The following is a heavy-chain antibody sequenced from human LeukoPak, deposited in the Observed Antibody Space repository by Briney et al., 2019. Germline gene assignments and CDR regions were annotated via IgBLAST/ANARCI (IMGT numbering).Heavy chain of an antibody. CDR2: IYYSGST. D-gene: IGHD3-10*01. J-gene: IGHJ6*03. CDR1: GGSISSGDYY. CDR3: ARGRKYYYYMDV. V-gene: IGHV4-30-4*08. Sequence: SQTLSLTCTVSGGSISSGDYYWRWLRQPPGTGLEWIGYIYYSGSTYYNPSLKSRVTISVDTSKNQFSLKLSSVTAADTAVYYCARGRKYYYYMDVWGKGTTVTVSS.